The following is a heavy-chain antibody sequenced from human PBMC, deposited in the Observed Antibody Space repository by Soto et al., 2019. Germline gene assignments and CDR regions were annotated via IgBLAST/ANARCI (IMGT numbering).Heavy chain of an antibody. CDR3: ARGLNGYLHYFDY. Sequence: ASVKVSCKASGYTFTGYSMHWVRQAPGQRLEWMGWINAGNGNTNYSQKFQGRVTITRDTSASTAYMELSSLRSEDTAVYYCARGLNGYLHYFDYWGQGTPVTVSS. CDR1: GYTFTGYS. D-gene: IGHD5-18*01. V-gene: IGHV1-3*01. CDR2: INAGNGNT. J-gene: IGHJ4*02.